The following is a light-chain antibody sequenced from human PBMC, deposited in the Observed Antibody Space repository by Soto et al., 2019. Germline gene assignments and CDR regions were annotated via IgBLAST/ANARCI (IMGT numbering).Light chain of an antibody. Sequence: EIVMTQSPATLSVSPGERATLSCRASQSVSSNLAWYQQKPGQAPRLLIYGASTRATGIPARFSGSGSGTEFTLTLRGLQSEDFAVYYCQQYNNWPPLTFGGGTKVEIK. CDR2: GAS. CDR1: QSVSSN. V-gene: IGKV3-15*01. J-gene: IGKJ4*01. CDR3: QQYNNWPPLT.